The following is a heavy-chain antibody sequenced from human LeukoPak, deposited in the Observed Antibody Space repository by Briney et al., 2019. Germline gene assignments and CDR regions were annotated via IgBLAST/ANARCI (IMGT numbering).Heavy chain of an antibody. CDR3: ARRVAGYYGSGRHYYFDY. D-gene: IGHD3-10*01. Sequence: SETLSLTCTVSGYSISSGYYWGWIRQPPGKGLEWIGYIYYSGSTNYNPSLKSRVTISVDTSKNQFSLKLSSVTAADTAVYYCARRVAGYYGSGRHYYFDYWGQGTLVTVSS. J-gene: IGHJ4*02. CDR1: GYSISSGYY. V-gene: IGHV4-61*01. CDR2: IYYSGST.